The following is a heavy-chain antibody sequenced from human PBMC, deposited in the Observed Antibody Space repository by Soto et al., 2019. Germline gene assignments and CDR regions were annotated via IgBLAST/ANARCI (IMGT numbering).Heavy chain of an antibody. Sequence: GSLRLSCGASGFTFNSHGMHWVRQAPGKGLEWVAVISYEGSNNFYAESVKGRFTISRDNSKNTLYLQMNSLRREDTAVYYCARGAEYQLLSRDYFYGMDVWGQGTTVTV. CDR3: ARGAEYQLLSRDYFYGMDV. D-gene: IGHD2-2*01. CDR2: ISYEGSNN. CDR1: GFTFNSHG. V-gene: IGHV3-30*03. J-gene: IGHJ6*02.